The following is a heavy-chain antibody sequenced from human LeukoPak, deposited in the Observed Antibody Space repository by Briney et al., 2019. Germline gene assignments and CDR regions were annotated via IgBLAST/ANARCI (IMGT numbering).Heavy chain of an antibody. Sequence: GGSLRLSCAASGFTFSSYEMNWVRQAPGKGLEWVSYISSSGSTIYYADSVKGRFTISRDNAKNLLYLQMNSLRAEDTAVYYCARDAPTTVTTFYYYYYMDVWGKGTTVTVSS. D-gene: IGHD4-17*01. CDR2: ISSSGSTI. V-gene: IGHV3-48*03. J-gene: IGHJ6*03. CDR1: GFTFSSYE. CDR3: ARDAPTTVTTFYYYYYMDV.